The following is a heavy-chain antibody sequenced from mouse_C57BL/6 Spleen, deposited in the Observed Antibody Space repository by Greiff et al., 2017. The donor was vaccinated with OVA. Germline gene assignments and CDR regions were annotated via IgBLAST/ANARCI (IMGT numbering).Heavy chain of an antibody. CDR1: GYSITSGYY. D-gene: IGHD2-4*01. J-gene: IGHJ3*01. CDR2: ISYDGSN. CDR3: AREDDYDDY. Sequence: EVKLVESGPGLVKPSQSLSLTCSVTGYSITSGYYWNWIRQFPGNKLEWMGYISYDGSNNYNPSLKNRISITRDTSKNQFFLKLNSVTTEDAATYYCAREDDYDDYWGQGTLVTVSA. V-gene: IGHV3-6*01.